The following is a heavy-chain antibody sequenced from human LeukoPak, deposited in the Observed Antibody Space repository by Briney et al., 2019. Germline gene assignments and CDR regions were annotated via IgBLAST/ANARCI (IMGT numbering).Heavy chain of an antibody. CDR3: AREGSYCVGGDCYSSDF. Sequence: ASVKVSCKASGYRFISNYIQWVRQAPGLGPEWVGWMHPGSGNTRYAEKFQGRVTMTRDTSINTAYMDLSSLRSDDTAVYYCAREGSYCVGGDCYSSDFWGQGTLITVSS. D-gene: IGHD2-21*02. CDR2: MHPGSGNT. CDR1: GYRFISNY. V-gene: IGHV1-2*02. J-gene: IGHJ4*02.